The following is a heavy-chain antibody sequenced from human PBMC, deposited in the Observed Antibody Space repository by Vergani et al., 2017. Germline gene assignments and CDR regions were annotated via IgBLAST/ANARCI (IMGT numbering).Heavy chain of an antibody. J-gene: IGHJ6*02. CDR3: AKDLTTVTIYGMDV. Sequence: EVQLLESGGVLVQPGRSLRLSCAASGFTFDDYAMHWVRQAPGKGLEWVSGISWNSGSIGYADSVKGRFTISRDNAKNSLYLQMNSLRAEDTALYYCAKDLTTVTIYGMDVWGQGTTVTVSS. CDR2: ISWNSGSI. V-gene: IGHV3-9*01. D-gene: IGHD4-17*01. CDR1: GFTFDDYA.